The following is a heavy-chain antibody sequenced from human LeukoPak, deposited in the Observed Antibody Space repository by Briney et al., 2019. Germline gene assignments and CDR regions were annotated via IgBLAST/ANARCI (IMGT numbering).Heavy chain of an antibody. CDR3: ARASWVSSTDAVR. CDR2: IGNGET. D-gene: IGHD3-16*01. Sequence: GGSLRLSCAASGLSFSSFAMSWVRQGPARGLEWVSSIGNGETFYADSVKGRFTHYSDSSRNTVYFQLNNLRVEDTAIYYCARASWVSSTDAVRWGQGTLVTVSS. J-gene: IGHJ4*02. V-gene: IGHV3-23*01. CDR1: GLSFSSFA.